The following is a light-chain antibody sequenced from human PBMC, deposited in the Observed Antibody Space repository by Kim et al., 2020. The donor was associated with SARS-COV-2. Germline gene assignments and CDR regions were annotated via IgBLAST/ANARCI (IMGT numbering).Light chain of an antibody. Sequence: DIQMTQSPSTLSASVGDRVTITCRTSQSISTWLAWYQQKPGKAPKLLIYDASSLESGVPSRFSGSGSGTEFTLTISSLQPDDFVTYYCQHYNNYPLNFGGGTKVYIK. CDR2: DAS. V-gene: IGKV1-5*01. J-gene: IGKJ4*01. CDR3: QHYNNYPLN. CDR1: QSISTW.